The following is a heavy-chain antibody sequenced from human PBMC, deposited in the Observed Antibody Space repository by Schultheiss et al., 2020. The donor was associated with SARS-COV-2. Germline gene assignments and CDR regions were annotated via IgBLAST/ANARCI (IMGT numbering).Heavy chain of an antibody. D-gene: IGHD3-22*01. Sequence: SETLSLTCAVYGGSFSGYYWSWIRQPPGKGLEWIGYIYYSGSTNYNPSLKSRVTISVDTSKNQFSLKLSSVTAADTAVYYCARHTLSTYYYDSSGSYFDYWGQGTLVTVSS. J-gene: IGHJ4*02. CDR2: IYYSGST. CDR3: ARHTLSTYYYDSSGSYFDY. CDR1: GGSFSGYY. V-gene: IGHV4-59*08.